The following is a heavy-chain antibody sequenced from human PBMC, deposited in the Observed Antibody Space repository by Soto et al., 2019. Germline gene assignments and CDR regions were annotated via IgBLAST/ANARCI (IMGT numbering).Heavy chain of an antibody. CDR1: GYTFTSYD. Sequence: ASVKVSCKASGYTFTSYDINWVRQATGQGLEWMGWMNPNSGNTGYAQKFQGRVTMTRNTSISTAYMELSSLRSEDTAVYYCARLYYDFWSGYSSIGHMDVWGQGTTVTVSS. V-gene: IGHV1-8*01. J-gene: IGHJ6*01. D-gene: IGHD3-3*01. CDR2: MNPNSGNT. CDR3: ARLYYDFWSGYSSIGHMDV.